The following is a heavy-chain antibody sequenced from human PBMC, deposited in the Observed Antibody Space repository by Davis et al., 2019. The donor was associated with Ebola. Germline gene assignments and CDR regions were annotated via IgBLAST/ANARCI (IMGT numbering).Heavy chain of an antibody. CDR1: GYTFTSYG. CDR2: ISAYNGNT. D-gene: IGHD2-2*01. V-gene: IGHV1-18*01. CDR3: ARENTRYCSSTSCYYYGMDV. Sequence: ASVKVSCKASGYTFTSYGISWVRQAPGQGLEWMGWISAYNGNTNYAQKLQGRVTMTTDTSTSTAYMGLRSLRSDDTAVYYCARENTRYCSSTSCYYYGMDVWGQGTTVTVSS. J-gene: IGHJ6*02.